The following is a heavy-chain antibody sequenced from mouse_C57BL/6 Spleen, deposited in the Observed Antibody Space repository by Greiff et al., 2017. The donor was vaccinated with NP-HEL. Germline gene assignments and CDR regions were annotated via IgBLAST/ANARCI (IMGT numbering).Heavy chain of an antibody. CDR3: AREGCSNYACAY. CDR1: GYTFTSYW. V-gene: IGHV1-64*01. CDR2: IHPNSGST. D-gene: IGHD2-5*01. J-gene: IGHJ3*01. Sequence: QVQLQQPGAELVKPGASVKLSCKASGYTFTSYWMHWVTQRPGQGLEWIGMIHPNSGSTKYNEKFKSKATLTADQSSSTAYMQPRSLTSEDSAVYYCAREGCSNYACAYWGQGTLVTVSA.